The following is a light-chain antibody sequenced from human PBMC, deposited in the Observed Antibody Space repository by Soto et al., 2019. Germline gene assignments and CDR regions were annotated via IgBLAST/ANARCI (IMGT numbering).Light chain of an antibody. J-gene: IGKJ4*01. CDR3: QETYNIPLT. CDR1: QSISSY. CDR2: AAS. Sequence: DNQMTQTPSSVSASVGDRVTITCRASQSISSYLYWYQQKPGTAPKLLIYAASNLQSGVPSRFSGSGSGTDFTLTISGLQPEDSATYYCQETYNIPLTFGGGTKVEIK. V-gene: IGKV1-39*01.